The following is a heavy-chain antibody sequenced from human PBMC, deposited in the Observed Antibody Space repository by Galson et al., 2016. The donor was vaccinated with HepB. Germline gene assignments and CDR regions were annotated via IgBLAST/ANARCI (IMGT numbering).Heavy chain of an antibody. Sequence: SLRLSCAASGFTFSRSWMHWVRHVPGKGLVWVSRMNSDGSRTSYSDFVKGRFTISRDNARNTLYLQMNRLRAEDTAVYYCARQQMYYGLDVWGQGTTVTVSS. CDR1: GFTFSRSW. CDR3: ARQQMYYGLDV. V-gene: IGHV3-74*01. D-gene: IGHD1/OR15-1a*01. J-gene: IGHJ6*02. CDR2: MNSDGSRT.